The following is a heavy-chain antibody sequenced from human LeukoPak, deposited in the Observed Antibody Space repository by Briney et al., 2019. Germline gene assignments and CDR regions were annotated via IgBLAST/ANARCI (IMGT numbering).Heavy chain of an antibody. CDR1: GFTFSDYW. Sequence: GGSLRLSCEGSGFTFSDYWMGWLRRAPGKGLEWVSYISSSGSTIYYADSVKGRFTISRDNAKNSLYLQMNSLRAEDTAVYYCARDLRTGYDYWGQGTLVTVSS. D-gene: IGHD3/OR15-3a*01. CDR3: ARDLRTGYDY. V-gene: IGHV3-11*01. J-gene: IGHJ4*02. CDR2: ISSSGSTI.